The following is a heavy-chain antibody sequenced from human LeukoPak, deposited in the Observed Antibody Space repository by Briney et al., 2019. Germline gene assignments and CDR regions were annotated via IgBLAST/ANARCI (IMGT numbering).Heavy chain of an antibody. Sequence: PGRSLRLSCAASGFTLSSYAMHWVRQAPGKGLEWVAVISYDGSNKYYADSVKGRFTISRDNSKNTLYLQMNSLRAEDTAVYYCARDIGGSSGWYYFDYWGQGTLVTVSS. V-gene: IGHV3-30-3*01. CDR3: ARDIGGSSGWYYFDY. J-gene: IGHJ4*02. CDR1: GFTLSSYA. CDR2: ISYDGSNK. D-gene: IGHD6-19*01.